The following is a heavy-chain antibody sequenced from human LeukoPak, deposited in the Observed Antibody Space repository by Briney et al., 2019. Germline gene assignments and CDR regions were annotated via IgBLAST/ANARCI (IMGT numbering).Heavy chain of an antibody. CDR3: ARQYEGLGHFDY. D-gene: IGHD2-8*01. J-gene: IGHJ4*02. CDR1: GFTFSSYW. CDR2: INSDGSST. V-gene: IGHV3-74*01. Sequence: GGSLRLSCAASGFTFSSYWMHWVRQDPGKGLVWVSRINSDGSSTSYADSVKGRFTISRDNAKNTLYLQMNSLRAEDTAVYYCARQYEGLGHFDYWGQGTLVTVSS.